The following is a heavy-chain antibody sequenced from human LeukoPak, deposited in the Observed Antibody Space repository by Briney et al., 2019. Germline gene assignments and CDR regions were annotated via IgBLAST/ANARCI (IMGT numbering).Heavy chain of an antibody. J-gene: IGHJ4*02. CDR1: GFTFSSYG. CDR3: ATNSESYDSSGYLIFY. Sequence: PGGSLRLSCAASGFTFSSYGMQWVRQAPGKGLEWVALIRFDGSNKYYADSVKGRFTLSRDNSKNTLYLQMNSLRAEDTAVYYCATNSESYDSSGYLIFYWGQGTLVTVSS. CDR2: IRFDGSNK. D-gene: IGHD3-22*01. V-gene: IGHV3-30*02.